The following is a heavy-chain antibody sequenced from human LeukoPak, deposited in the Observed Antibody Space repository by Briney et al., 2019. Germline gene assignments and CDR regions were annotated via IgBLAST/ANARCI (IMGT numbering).Heavy chain of an antibody. V-gene: IGHV3-30*04. J-gene: IGHJ4*02. D-gene: IGHD6-19*01. Sequence: PGGSLRLSCAASGFTFSSYAMHWVRQAPGKGLEWVAVISYDGSNKYYADSVKGRFTISRDNSKNTLYLQMNSLRAEDTAVYYCARESGSSGWYHYFDYWGQGTLVTVSS. CDR2: ISYDGSNK. CDR1: GFTFSSYA. CDR3: ARESGSSGWYHYFDY.